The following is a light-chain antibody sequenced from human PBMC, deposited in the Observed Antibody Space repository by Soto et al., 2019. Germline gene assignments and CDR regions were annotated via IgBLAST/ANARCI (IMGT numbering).Light chain of an antibody. CDR2: EVT. Sequence: QSALTQPPSASGSPGQSVTISCTGTSNDIGGSNFVSWYQQHPDKAPKLIIYEVTKRPSGVPDRFSAFKSGNTASLTVSGLQLEDEADYYCGSYAGSNNMLFGGGTKLTVL. CDR3: GSYAGSNNML. V-gene: IGLV2-8*01. CDR1: SNDIGGSNF. J-gene: IGLJ2*01.